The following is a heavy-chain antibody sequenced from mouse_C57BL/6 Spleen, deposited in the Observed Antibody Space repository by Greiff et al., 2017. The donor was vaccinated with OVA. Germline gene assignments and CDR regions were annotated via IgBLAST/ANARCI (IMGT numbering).Heavy chain of an antibody. CDR3: AKEGPTYYDNYDYSIDY. CDR2: IWRGGST. D-gene: IGHD2-10*01. CDR1: GFSLTSYG. Sequence: VMLVESGPGLVQPSQSLSITCTVSGFSLTSYGVHWVRQSPGKGLEWLGVIWRGGSTDYNAAFMSRLSITKDNSKSQVFFKMNSLQADDTAIYYCAKEGPTYYDNYDYSIDYWGQGTSVTVSS. J-gene: IGHJ4*01. V-gene: IGHV2-5*01.